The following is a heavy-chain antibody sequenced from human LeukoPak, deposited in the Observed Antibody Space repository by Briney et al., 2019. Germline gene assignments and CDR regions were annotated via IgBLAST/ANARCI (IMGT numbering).Heavy chain of an antibody. CDR1: GFTFGDYA. CDR3: AKEGAYPIITYDS. CDR2: IKRDGNEK. Sequence: GGSLRFSCTASGFTFGDYAMSWVRQAPGKGLEWVANIKRDGNEKNYVDSVKGRFSISRDNAKNSLYLQMDSLRAEDTAVYYCAKEGAYPIITYDSWGQGALVTVSS. J-gene: IGHJ5*01. V-gene: IGHV3-7*01. D-gene: IGHD3-10*01.